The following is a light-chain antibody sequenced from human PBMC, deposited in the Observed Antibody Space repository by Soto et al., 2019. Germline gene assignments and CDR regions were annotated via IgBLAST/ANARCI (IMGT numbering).Light chain of an antibody. CDR1: QSVSSSY. CDR2: GAS. Sequence: EIVLPQSPGILSLSPGERATLSCRASQSVSSSYLAWYQQKPGQAPRLLIYGASSRATGIPDRFSGSGSGTDFPLTISRLEPEDFAVYYCQQYGSSPLTFGGGTKVEIK. CDR3: QQYGSSPLT. J-gene: IGKJ4*01. V-gene: IGKV3-20*01.